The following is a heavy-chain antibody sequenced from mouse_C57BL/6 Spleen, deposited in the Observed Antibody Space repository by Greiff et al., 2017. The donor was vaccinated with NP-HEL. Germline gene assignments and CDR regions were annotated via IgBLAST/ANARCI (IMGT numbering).Heavy chain of an antibody. CDR3: ARRHYYGSSYDAMDY. V-gene: IGHV7-3*01. CDR1: GFTFTDYY. CDR2: IRNKANGYTT. J-gene: IGHJ4*01. D-gene: IGHD1-1*01. Sequence: DVQLVESGGGLVQPGGSLSLSCAASGFTFTDYYMSWVRQPPGKALEWLGFIRNKANGYTTEYSASVKGRFTISRDNSQSILYLQMNALRAEDSATYYCARRHYYGSSYDAMDYWGQGTSVTVSS.